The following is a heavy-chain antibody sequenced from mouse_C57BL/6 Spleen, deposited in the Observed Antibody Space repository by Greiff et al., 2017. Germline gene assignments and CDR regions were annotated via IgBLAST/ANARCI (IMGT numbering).Heavy chain of an antibody. CDR3: TRGFQATEYFDD. CDR1: GYTFTDYE. Sequence: QVQLQQSGAELVRPGASVTLSCKASGYTFTDYEMHWVKQTPVHGLEWIGAIDPETGGTAYNQKFKGKAILTADKSSSTAYMELRSLTSEDSAVYYCTRGFQATEYFDDWGQGTTLTVAS. V-gene: IGHV1-15*01. CDR2: IDPETGGT. D-gene: IGHD3-2*02. J-gene: IGHJ2*01.